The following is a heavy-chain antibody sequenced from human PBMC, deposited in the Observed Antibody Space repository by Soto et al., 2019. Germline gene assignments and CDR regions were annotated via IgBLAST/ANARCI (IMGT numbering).Heavy chain of an antibody. CDR1: GGTFSSYA. CDR2: IIPIFGTA. CDR3: ASSSRIQLWSLRTQNYYYYGMDV. Sequence: SVKVSCKASGGTFSSYAISWLRQAPGQGLEWMGGIIPIFGTANYAQKFQGRVTITADESTSTAYMELSSLRSEDTAVYYCASSSRIQLWSLRTQNYYYYGMDVWGQGTTVTVSS. D-gene: IGHD5-18*01. V-gene: IGHV1-69*13. J-gene: IGHJ6*02.